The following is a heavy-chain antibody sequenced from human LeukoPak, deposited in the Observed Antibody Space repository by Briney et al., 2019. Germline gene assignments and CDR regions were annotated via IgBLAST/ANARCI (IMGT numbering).Heavy chain of an antibody. Sequence: SETLSLTYTVSGGSISSYYWSWIRQPPGKGLEWIGYIYYSGSTNYNPSLKSRVTISVDTSKNQFSLKLSSVTAADTAVYYCARDRHRDGYNLPFYFDYWGQGTLVTVSS. CDR1: GGSISSYY. D-gene: IGHD5-24*01. J-gene: IGHJ4*02. V-gene: IGHV4-59*01. CDR3: ARDRHRDGYNLPFYFDY. CDR2: IYYSGST.